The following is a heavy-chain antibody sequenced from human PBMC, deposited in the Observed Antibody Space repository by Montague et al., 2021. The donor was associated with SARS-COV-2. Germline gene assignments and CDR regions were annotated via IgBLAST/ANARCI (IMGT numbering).Heavy chain of an antibody. Sequence: SLRFSWAASGFTFSSYAMHWVRQAPGKGLEWVAVISYDGSNKYYADSVKGRFTISRDNTKNTLYLQMNSLRAEDTAVYYCARDIATLGRWLQVPLALYYYYGMDVWGQGTTVTVSS. J-gene: IGHJ6*02. V-gene: IGHV3-30*04. CDR3: ARDIATLGRWLQVPLALYYYYGMDV. CDR1: GFTFSSYA. CDR2: ISYDGSNK. D-gene: IGHD5-24*01.